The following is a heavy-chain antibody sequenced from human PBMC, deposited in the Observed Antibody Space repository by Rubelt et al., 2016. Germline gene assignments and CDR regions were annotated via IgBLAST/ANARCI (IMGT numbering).Heavy chain of an antibody. CDR1: GFTFSNYR. CDR2: ISSTSSYI. D-gene: IGHD3-22*01. V-gene: IGHV3-21*01. J-gene: IGHJ4*02. CDR3: AKKTRYYDSDGYCDY. Sequence: GGGLVKPGGSLRLSCAASGFTFSNYRMTWVRQAPGKGLEWVSSISSTSSYIYYADSVKGRFTISRDNAKNSLYLQMNSLRDDDTAVYYCAKKTRYYDSDGYCDYWGQGTLVTVSS.